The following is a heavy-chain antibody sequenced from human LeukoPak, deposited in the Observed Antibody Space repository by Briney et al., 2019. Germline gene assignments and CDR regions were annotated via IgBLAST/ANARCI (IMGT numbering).Heavy chain of an antibody. CDR1: GYTFTSYA. V-gene: IGHV7-4-1*02. CDR3: ARTPSSSWYQYYYYYYYMDV. J-gene: IGHJ6*03. Sequence: ASVKVSCKASGYTFTSYAMNWVRQAPGQGLEWMGWINTNTGNPTYAQGFTGRFVFSLDTSVSTAYLQISSLKAEDTAVYYCARTPSSSWYQYYYYYYYMDVWGKGTAVTVSS. CDR2: INTNTGNP. D-gene: IGHD6-13*01.